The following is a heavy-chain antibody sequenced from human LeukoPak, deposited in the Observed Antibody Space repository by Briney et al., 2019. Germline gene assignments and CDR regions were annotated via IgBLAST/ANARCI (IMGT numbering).Heavy chain of an antibody. J-gene: IGHJ4*02. CDR2: FDPEDGET. CDR1: GYTLTELS. CDR3: ATAGYYDSSGYQFDY. V-gene: IGHV1-24*01. D-gene: IGHD3-22*01. Sequence: GASVKVSCKVSGYTLTELSMHWVRQAPGKGLEWMGGFDPEDGETIYAQKFQGRVTMTEDTSTDTAYMELSSLRSENTAVYYCATAGYYDSSGYQFDYWGQGTLVTVSS.